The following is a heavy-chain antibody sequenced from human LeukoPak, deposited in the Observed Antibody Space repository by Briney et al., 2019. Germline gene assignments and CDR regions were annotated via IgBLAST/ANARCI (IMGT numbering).Heavy chain of an antibody. CDR3: ARRGFGNGDYSFDY. J-gene: IGHJ4*02. V-gene: IGHV4-39*01. Sequence: SETLSLTCTVSGVAINSVTYSWAWIRQPPGKGLEWIGYTSYSETTTYNPSLKSRVAISIDTSKNQFSLKLSSVTAADTAVYYCARRGFGNGDYSFDYWGQGALVTVSS. CDR2: TSYSETT. CDR1: GVAINSVTYS. D-gene: IGHD4-17*01.